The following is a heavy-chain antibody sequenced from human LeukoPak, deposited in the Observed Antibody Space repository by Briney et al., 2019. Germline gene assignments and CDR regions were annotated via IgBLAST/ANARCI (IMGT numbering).Heavy chain of an antibody. D-gene: IGHD4-17*01. V-gene: IGHV1-2*02. CDR2: INPNSGGT. CDR1: GYTFSGYY. CDR3: ARANGFDAVDI. Sequence: VASVKVSCKASGYTFSGYYMHWVRQAPGQGLEWMGWINPNSGGTNYAQKFQGRVTLTRDTSISTAYMELSSLRSDDTAVYYCARANGFDAVDIWGQGTMVTASS. J-gene: IGHJ3*02.